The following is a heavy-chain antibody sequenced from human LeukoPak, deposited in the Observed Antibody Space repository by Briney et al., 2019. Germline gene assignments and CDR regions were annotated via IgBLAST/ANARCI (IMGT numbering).Heavy chain of an antibody. Sequence: SGGSLRLSCAASGFTFSSYWMSWVRQAPGKGLEWVANIKQDGSEKLYLASVRGRFTISTDNAKNSLYLQMNSLRAEDTAVYYCARVDWSGYSSGLDYWGQGTLVTVSS. J-gene: IGHJ4*02. CDR3: ARVDWSGYSSGLDY. CDR2: IKQDGSEK. D-gene: IGHD3-3*01. CDR1: GFTFSSYW. V-gene: IGHV3-7*01.